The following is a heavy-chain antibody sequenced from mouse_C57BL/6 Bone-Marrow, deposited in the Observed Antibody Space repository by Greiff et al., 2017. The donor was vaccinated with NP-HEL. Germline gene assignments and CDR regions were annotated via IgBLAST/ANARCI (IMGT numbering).Heavy chain of an antibody. J-gene: IGHJ1*03. CDR1: GYTFTSYG. Sequence: VQLQESGAELARPGASVKLSCKASGYTFTSYGISWVKQRTGQGLEWIGEIYPRSGNTYYNEKFKGKATLTADKSSSTAYMELRSLTSEDSAVYFCARKPPYYGSSYRYFDVWGTGTTVTVSS. D-gene: IGHD1-1*01. CDR2: IYPRSGNT. V-gene: IGHV1-81*01. CDR3: ARKPPYYGSSYRYFDV.